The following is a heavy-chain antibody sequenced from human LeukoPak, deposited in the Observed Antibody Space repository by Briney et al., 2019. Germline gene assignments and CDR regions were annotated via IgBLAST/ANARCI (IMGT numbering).Heavy chain of an antibody. CDR3: ARGLYYMDA. CDR1: GFTFSTHT. V-gene: IGHV3-48*01. CDR2: ISGSTSVI. Sequence: GGSLRLSCAASGFTFSTHTVAWVRQAPGKGLECLSYISGSTSVIYYADSVKGRFTISRDNAKNSLYLQMNSLKAEDTAVYYCARGLYYMDAWGKGTTVTVSS. J-gene: IGHJ6*03.